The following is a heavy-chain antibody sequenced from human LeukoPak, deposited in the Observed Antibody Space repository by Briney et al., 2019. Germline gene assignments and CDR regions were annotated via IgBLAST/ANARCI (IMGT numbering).Heavy chain of an antibody. CDR2: ISGSGGST. Sequence: GGSLRLSCAASGFTFSSYAMSWVRQAPGKGLEWVSAISGSGGSTYYADSVKGRFTISRDNSKNTLYLQMNSLRAEDTAVYYCARDKSYSSGWVDAFDIWGQGTMVTVSS. D-gene: IGHD6-19*01. CDR1: GFTFSSYA. J-gene: IGHJ3*02. CDR3: ARDKSYSSGWVDAFDI. V-gene: IGHV3-23*01.